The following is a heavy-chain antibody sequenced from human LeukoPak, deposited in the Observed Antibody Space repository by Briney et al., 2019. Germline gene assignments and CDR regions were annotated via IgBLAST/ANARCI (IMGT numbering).Heavy chain of an antibody. V-gene: IGHV3-74*01. CDR3: VSFYETY. J-gene: IGHJ4*02. D-gene: IGHD2-2*01. CDR2: INSDGSWT. CDR1: GNYW. Sequence: GGSLRLSCAASGNYWMHWVRQAPGKGLVWVSHINSDGSWTGYADSVKGRFTISKDNAKNTVYLQMSNLRAEDTAVYYCVSFYETYWGRGTLVTVSS.